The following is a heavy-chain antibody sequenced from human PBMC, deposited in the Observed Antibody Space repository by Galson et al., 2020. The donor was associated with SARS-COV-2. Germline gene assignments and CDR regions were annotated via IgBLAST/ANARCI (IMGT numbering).Heavy chain of an antibody. J-gene: IGHJ4*02. Sequence: GGSLRLSCADSRFTFSDYYMSWIRQAPGKGLEWVSQIAGPGDKTDYADSVRGRFTISRDNAKKSLYLQMHSLRVEDTAVYFCSRADYGDYPPVNWGQGTLVTVSS. CDR1: RFTFSDYY. CDR3: SRADYGDYPPVN. D-gene: IGHD4-17*01. CDR2: IAGPGDKT. V-gene: IGHV3-11*05.